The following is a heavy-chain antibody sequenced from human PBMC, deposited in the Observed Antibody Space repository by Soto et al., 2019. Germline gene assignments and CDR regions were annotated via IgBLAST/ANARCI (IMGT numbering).Heavy chain of an antibody. Sequence: QVQLVQSGAEVKKPGASVKVSCKASGYTFTSYGISWVRQAPGQGLEWMGWISAYNGNTNYAQKLQGRVTMTTDTATSTAYMELRSLRSDDTAVYYCARGVDVVVAATQSRWFDHWGQGTLVTVSS. V-gene: IGHV1-18*01. CDR3: ARGVDVVVAATQSRWFDH. J-gene: IGHJ5*02. D-gene: IGHD2-15*01. CDR1: GYTFTSYG. CDR2: ISAYNGNT.